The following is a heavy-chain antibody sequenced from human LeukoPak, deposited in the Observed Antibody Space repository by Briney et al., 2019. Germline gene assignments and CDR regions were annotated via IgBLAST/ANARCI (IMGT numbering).Heavy chain of an antibody. J-gene: IGHJ6*02. Sequence: ASVEVSCKASGYTFTSYGISWVRQAPGQGLEWMGRINPNSGGTNYAQKFQGRVTMTRDTSISTAYMELSRLRSDDTAVYYCARPYYDYYYGMDVWGQGTTVTVSS. CDR1: GYTFTSYG. CDR2: INPNSGGT. CDR3: ARPYYDYYYGMDV. V-gene: IGHV1-2*06.